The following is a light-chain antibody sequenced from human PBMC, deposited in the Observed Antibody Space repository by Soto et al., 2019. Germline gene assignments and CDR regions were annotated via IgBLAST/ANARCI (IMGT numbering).Light chain of an antibody. J-gene: IGKJ4*01. CDR2: QAS. CDR3: QQYNTYLT. V-gene: IGKV1-5*03. Sequence: DIQMTQSPSTLSASVGDTVTITCRASQSISKWLVWYQQKPGKAPKLLIYQASSLESGVPSRFSGSGYGTEFTLTISSLQPDDFATYYCQQYNTYLTFGGGTKVEIK. CDR1: QSISKW.